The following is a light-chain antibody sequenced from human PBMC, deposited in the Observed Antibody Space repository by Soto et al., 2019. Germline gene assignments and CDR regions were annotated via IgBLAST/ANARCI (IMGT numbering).Light chain of an antibody. V-gene: IGKV1-5*01. CDR1: QSISSW. Sequence: DIQMTQSPSTLSASVGDRVTITCRASQSISSWLAWYQQKPGKAPKLLIYDASSLESGVPSRFSGSGSATEFTLTISTLQPDCFPTYYGQQYNSYLVSFGQGTKLDIK. J-gene: IGKJ2*01. CDR3: QQYNSYLVS. CDR2: DAS.